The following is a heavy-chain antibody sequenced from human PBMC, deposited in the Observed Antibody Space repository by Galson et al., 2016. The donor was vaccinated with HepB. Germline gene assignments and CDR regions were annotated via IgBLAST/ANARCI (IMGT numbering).Heavy chain of an antibody. D-gene: IGHD5-18*01. Sequence: SLRLSCAASGFTFRTRAVHWVRQAPGKGLEWVGDSKYYPDSVKGRFTISRDNSKNTLYLQMNSLRPEDTAVYYCARCVDTSMAPFDYWGQGTLLTVSS. V-gene: IGHV3-30*04. CDR2: SK. J-gene: IGHJ4*02. CDR3: ARCVDTSMAPFDY. CDR1: GFTFRTRA.